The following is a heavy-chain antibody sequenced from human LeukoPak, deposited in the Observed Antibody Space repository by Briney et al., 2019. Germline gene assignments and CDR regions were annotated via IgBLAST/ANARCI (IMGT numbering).Heavy chain of an antibody. CDR3: AKCGGHRRLRFLEWLPYYMDV. D-gene: IGHD3-3*01. CDR1: GFTFSSYA. J-gene: IGHJ6*03. Sequence: GGSLRLSCAASGFTFSSYAMSWVRQAPGKGLEWVSAISGSGGSTYYADSVKGRFAISRDNSKNTLYLQMNSLRAEDTAVYYCAKCGGHRRLRFLEWLPYYMDVWGKGTTVTVSS. CDR2: ISGSGGST. V-gene: IGHV3-23*01.